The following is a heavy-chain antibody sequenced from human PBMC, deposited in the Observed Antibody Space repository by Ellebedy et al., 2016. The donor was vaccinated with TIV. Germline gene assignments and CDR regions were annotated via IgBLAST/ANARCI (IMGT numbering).Heavy chain of an antibody. CDR2: INSDGSST. Sequence: GGSLRLSCAASGFTFSSYWMHWVRQAPGKGLVWVSRINSDGSSTSYADSVKGRFTISRDNAKNTLYLQMNSLRAEDTAVYYCARDRQWLVSWKQGYYGMDVWGQGTTVTVSS. V-gene: IGHV3-74*01. D-gene: IGHD6-19*01. J-gene: IGHJ6*02. CDR3: ARDRQWLVSWKQGYYGMDV. CDR1: GFTFSSYW.